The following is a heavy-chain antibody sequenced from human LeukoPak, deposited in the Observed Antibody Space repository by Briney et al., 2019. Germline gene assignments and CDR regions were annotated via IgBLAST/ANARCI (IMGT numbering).Heavy chain of an antibody. J-gene: IGHJ4*02. D-gene: IGHD4-17*01. CDR2: INPSGGST. CDR3: ARDSTVTGGIDY. Sequence: ASVKVSCKASGYTFTSYGISWVRQAPGQGLEWMGIINPSGGSTSYAQKFQGRVTMTRDTSISTAYMELSRLRSDDTAVYYCARDSTVTGGIDYWGQGTLVTVSS. CDR1: GYTFTSYG. V-gene: IGHV1-46*01.